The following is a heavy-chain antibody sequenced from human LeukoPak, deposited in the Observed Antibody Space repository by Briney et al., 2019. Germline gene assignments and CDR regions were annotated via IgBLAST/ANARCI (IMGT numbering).Heavy chain of an antibody. CDR3: GKDRGFGQFLWGNDY. D-gene: IGHD3-10*01. V-gene: IGHV3-30*02. CDR2: IRNDGSDK. Sequence: GGSLRLSCAASGFIFSTYGMHWVRQAPGKGLEWVAFIRNDGSDKYYAVSVKGRFTISRDNSKNTLYLQMHSLRAEDTALYYCGKDRGFGQFLWGNDYWGQGTLVTVSS. J-gene: IGHJ4*02. CDR1: GFIFSTYG.